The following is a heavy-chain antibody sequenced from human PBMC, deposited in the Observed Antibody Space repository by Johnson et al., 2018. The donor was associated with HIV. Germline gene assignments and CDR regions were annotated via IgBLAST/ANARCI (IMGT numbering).Heavy chain of an antibody. CDR1: GFTFEDYG. V-gene: IGHV3-20*04. J-gene: IGHJ3*02. CDR2: INWNGGST. D-gene: IGHD2-15*01. CDR3: AKDIDCSGGSCSDI. Sequence: DVQVVESGGGVVRPGGSLRLSCAASGFTFEDYGMTWVRQGPGKGLEWVSGINWNGGSTGYADSVKGRFTISRDNAKNSLYLQMNRLRVEETALYYCAKDIDCSGGSCSDIWGQGTMVTVSS.